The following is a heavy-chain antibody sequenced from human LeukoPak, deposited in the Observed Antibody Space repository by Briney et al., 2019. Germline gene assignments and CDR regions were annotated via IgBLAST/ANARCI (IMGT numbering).Heavy chain of an antibody. Sequence: GRSLRLSCAASGFTFSSYAMHWVRQAPGKGLEWVAVISYDGSNEYYADSVKGRFTISRDNSKNTLYLQMNSLRAEDTAVYYCARGRGIVAPSGYWGQGTLVTVSS. CDR3: ARGRGIVAPSGY. CDR2: ISYDGSNE. J-gene: IGHJ4*02. CDR1: GFTFSSYA. D-gene: IGHD1-26*01. V-gene: IGHV3-30*04.